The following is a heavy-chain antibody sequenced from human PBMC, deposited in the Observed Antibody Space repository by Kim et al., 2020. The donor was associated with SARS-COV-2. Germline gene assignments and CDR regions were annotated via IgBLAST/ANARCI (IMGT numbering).Heavy chain of an antibody. CDR3: ARLFDGDAVAGRLIDY. J-gene: IGHJ4*02. CDR2: IYYSGST. V-gene: IGHV4-39*01. Sequence: SETLSLTCTVSGGSISSSSYYWGWIRQPPGKGLEWIGSIYYSGSTYYNPSLKSRVTISVDTSKNQFSLKLSSVTAADTAVYYCARLFDGDAVAGRLIDYWGQGTLVTVSS. CDR1: GGSISSSSYY. D-gene: IGHD6-19*01.